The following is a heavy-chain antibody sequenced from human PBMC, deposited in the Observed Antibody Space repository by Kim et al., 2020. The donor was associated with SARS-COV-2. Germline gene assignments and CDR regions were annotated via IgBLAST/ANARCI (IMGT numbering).Heavy chain of an antibody. J-gene: IGHJ4*02. V-gene: IGHV5-51*01. D-gene: IGHD6-19*01. Sequence: SSPTFQGQVTISADKSISTAYPQWSSLKASDTAMYYCARPDVSGSGGFDYWGQGTLVTVSS. CDR3: ARPDVSGSGGFDY.